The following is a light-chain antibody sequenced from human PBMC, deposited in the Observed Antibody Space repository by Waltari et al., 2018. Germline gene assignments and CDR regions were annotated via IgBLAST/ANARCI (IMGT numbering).Light chain of an antibody. J-gene: IGKJ1*01. Sequence: DIVMTQSPDSPAVSLGERATISCRPSQSVLYNSNDKNYLAWYQQKPGQPPRLLIYWASTRESGVPDRFSGSGSGIDFTLTISNLQAEDVAVYYCQQYYRSRTFGQGTKVEIK. V-gene: IGKV4-1*01. CDR2: WAS. CDR1: QSVLYNSNDKNY. CDR3: QQYYRSRT.